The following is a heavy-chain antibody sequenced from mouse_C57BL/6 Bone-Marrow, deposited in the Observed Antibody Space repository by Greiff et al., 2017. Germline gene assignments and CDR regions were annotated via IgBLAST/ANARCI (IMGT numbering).Heavy chain of an antibody. Sequence: EVQLVESGPELVKPGASVKISCKASGYSFTGYYMNWVKQSPEKSLEWIGEINPSTGGTTYNQKFKAKATLTVDKSSSTAYMQLKSLTSEDSAVYYGARGYDYDVGWYFDVWGKGTTVTVSA. V-gene: IGHV1-42*01. CDR3: ARGYDYDVGWYFDV. D-gene: IGHD2-4*01. CDR1: GYSFTGYY. J-gene: IGHJ1*03. CDR2: INPSTGGT.